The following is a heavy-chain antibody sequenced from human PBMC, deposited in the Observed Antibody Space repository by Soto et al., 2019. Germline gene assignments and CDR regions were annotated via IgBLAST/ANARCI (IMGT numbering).Heavy chain of an antibody. CDR3: ARGGGSDSFDY. CDR1: GASITYGGYS. J-gene: IGHJ4*02. CDR2: INHLETT. D-gene: IGHD1-26*01. Sequence: QLQLHESGSGLVKPSQTLSLTCTVSGASITYGGYSWSWIRQTPGKGLEWIGYINHLETTFYNPSFESRLSLSIDRAKNQFSLNLNSMAAAGRAVYFCARGGGSDSFDYWGQGILVTVSS. V-gene: IGHV4-30-2*01.